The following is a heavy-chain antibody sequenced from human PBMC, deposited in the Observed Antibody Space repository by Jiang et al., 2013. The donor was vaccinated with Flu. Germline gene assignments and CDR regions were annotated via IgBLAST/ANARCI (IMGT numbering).Heavy chain of an antibody. CDR2: ISTGGGHT. Sequence: RLSCAATGFTFSNNVMAWVRQAPGKGLEWVSSISTGGGHTFYADSLKGRFTTSRDNSKHTLFLEINNLRAEDTAVYYCARVTSNYYDFWGQGTLVTVSS. J-gene: IGHJ4*02. CDR3: ARVTSNYYDF. CDR1: GFTFSNNV. V-gene: IGHV3-23*01.